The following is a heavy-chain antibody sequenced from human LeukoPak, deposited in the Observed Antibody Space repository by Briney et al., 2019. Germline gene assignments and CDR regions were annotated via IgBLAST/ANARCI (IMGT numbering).Heavy chain of an antibody. V-gene: IGHV4-39*01. CDR2: MYYSGNT. CDR3: ARRGYGYGAPRAFDI. J-gene: IGHJ3*02. D-gene: IGHD4-17*01. Sequence: SETLSLTCNVSGDSISSGGYFWSWIRQHPGKGLEWIGSMYYSGNTYYNPSLKSRVTISVDTSKNQFSLKLSSVTAADTAVYYCARRGYGYGAPRAFDIWGQGTMVTVSS. CDR1: GDSISSGGYF.